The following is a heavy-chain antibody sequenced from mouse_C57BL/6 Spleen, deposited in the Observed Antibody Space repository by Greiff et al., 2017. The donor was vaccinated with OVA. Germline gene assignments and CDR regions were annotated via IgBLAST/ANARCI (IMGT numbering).Heavy chain of an antibody. Sequence: QVQLQQPGAELVMPGASVKLSCKASGYTFTSYWMHWVKQRPGQGLEWIGEIDPSDSDTNYNQKFKGKSTLTVDKSSSPAYMQLSSLTSEDSAVYFCARRVYYDSSYAIDYWGKGFSDTVSS. CDR2: IDPSDSDT. V-gene: IGHV1-69*01. CDR1: GYTFTSYW. CDR3: ARRVYYDSSYAIDY. J-gene: IGHJ4*01. D-gene: IGHD1-1*01.